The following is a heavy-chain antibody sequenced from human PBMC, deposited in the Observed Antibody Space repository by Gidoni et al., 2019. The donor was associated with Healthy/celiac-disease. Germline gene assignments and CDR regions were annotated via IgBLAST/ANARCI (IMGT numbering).Heavy chain of an antibody. CDR2: IYYSGST. CDR1: GGSISSGGYC. V-gene: IGHV4-31*03. Sequence: QVQLQASVPGLVTASQTLALTCTVAGGSISSGGYCWSWIRQHPGKGLEWIGYIYYSGSTYYNPSLNSRVTISVDTSKNQFSLKLSSVTAAHTAVYYCARECPYHSSTSCRGYWGQGTLVTVSS. J-gene: IGHJ4*02. CDR3: ARECPYHSSTSCRGY. D-gene: IGHD2-2*01.